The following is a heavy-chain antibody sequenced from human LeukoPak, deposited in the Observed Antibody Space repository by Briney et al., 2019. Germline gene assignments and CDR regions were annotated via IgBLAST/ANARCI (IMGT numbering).Heavy chain of an antibody. Sequence: PGGSLRLSCAASGFTFSSYGMHWVRQAPGKGLEWVAVISYDGSNKYYADSVKGRFTISRDNSKNTLYLQMNSLRAEGTAVYYCAKSDTAMVNGYFDYWGQGTLVTVSS. J-gene: IGHJ4*02. CDR3: AKSDTAMVNGYFDY. D-gene: IGHD5-18*01. CDR2: ISYDGSNK. CDR1: GFTFSSYG. V-gene: IGHV3-30*18.